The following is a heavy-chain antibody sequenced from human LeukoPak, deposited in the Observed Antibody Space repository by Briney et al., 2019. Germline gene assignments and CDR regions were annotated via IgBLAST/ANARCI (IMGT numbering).Heavy chain of an antibody. CDR3: ARDRSYYYGSGSFFYYGMDV. J-gene: IGHJ6*04. Sequence: ASVKVSCKASGYTFTSYGISWVRQAPGQGLEWMGWISAYNGNTNYARKLQGRVTMTTDTSTSTAYMELRSLRSDDTAVYYCARDRSYYYGSGSFFYYGMDVCGKGTTVTVSS. CDR2: ISAYNGNT. V-gene: IGHV1-18*04. CDR1: GYTFTSYG. D-gene: IGHD3-10*01.